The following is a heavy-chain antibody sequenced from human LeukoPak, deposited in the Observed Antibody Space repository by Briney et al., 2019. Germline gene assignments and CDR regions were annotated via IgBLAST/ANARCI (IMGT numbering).Heavy chain of an antibody. CDR1: GFTFSSYS. V-gene: IGHV3-21*01. J-gene: IGHJ5*02. CDR2: ISTSSSYI. D-gene: IGHD6-19*01. CDR3: VRDRANIAMVGGWFDL. Sequence: GGSLRLSCAASGFTFSSYSMTWVRQAPGKGLEWVSSISTSSSYIYYADSLKGRFTISRDNAKNSLYLQMNSLRAEYTAVYYFVRDRANIAMVGGWFDLWGQGDGDPVPS.